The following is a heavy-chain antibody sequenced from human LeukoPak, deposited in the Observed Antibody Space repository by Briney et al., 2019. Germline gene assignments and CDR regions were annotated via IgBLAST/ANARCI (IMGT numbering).Heavy chain of an antibody. CDR2: ISGSGGST. J-gene: IGHJ5*02. Sequence: GGSLRLSCAASGFTFSSYAMSWVRQAPGKGLEWVSAISGSGGSTYYADSVKGRFTISRDNSKNTLYLQMNSLRAEDTAVYYCAKDGFRYSSPQLYNWFDPWGQGTLVTVSS. D-gene: IGHD6-13*01. V-gene: IGHV3-23*01. CDR1: GFTFSSYA. CDR3: AKDGFRYSSPQLYNWFDP.